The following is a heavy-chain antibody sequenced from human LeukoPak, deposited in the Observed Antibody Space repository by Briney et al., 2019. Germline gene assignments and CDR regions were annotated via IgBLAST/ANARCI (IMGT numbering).Heavy chain of an antibody. V-gene: IGHV1-18*01. CDR2: ISAYNGNT. CDR3: ARDRRSWYYDSSGYPNYDAFDI. CDR1: GYTFTSYG. J-gene: IGHJ3*02. Sequence: VSVKVSCKASGYTFTSYGISWVRQAPGQGLEWMGWISAYNGNTNYAQKLQGRVTMTTDTSTSTAYMELRSLRSDDTAVYYCARDRRSWYYDSSGYPNYDAFDIWGQGTMVTVSS. D-gene: IGHD3-22*01.